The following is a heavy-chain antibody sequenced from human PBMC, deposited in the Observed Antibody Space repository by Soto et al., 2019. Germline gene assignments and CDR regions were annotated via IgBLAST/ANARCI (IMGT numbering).Heavy chain of an antibody. CDR2: INPDSGVT. J-gene: IGHJ6*02. CDR1: GYTFTSYY. D-gene: IGHD2-8*01. V-gene: IGHV1-2*02. Sequence: QVQLVQSGAEVKKPGASVKVSCKASGYTFTSYYMHWVRQAPGQGLEWMGWINPDSGVTYYPHKFQDRVTMTRDTSISTAYMELSRLTSDDTALYYCARDRGVRDVWVQGTTVIVSS. CDR3: ARDRGVRDV.